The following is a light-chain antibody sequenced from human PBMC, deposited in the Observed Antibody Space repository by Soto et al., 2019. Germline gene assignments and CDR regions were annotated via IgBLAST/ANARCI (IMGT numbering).Light chain of an antibody. V-gene: IGKV3-11*01. CDR1: QSVSSY. CDR3: QQRSNCPA. J-gene: IGKJ3*01. CDR2: DAS. Sequence: EIVLTQSPATLSLSPGERATLSCRASQSVSSYLACYQQKPGQAPRLLIYDASNRATVIPARFSGSGSGTDLTLTISSLEPEDFAVYYCQQRSNCPAFGPGTKVDI.